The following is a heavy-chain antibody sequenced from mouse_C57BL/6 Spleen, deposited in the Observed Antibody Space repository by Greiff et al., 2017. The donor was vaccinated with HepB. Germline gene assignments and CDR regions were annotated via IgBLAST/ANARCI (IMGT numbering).Heavy chain of an antibody. J-gene: IGHJ1*03. D-gene: IGHD1-1*01. V-gene: IGHV1-50*01. Sequence: QVQLQQPGAELVKPGASVKLSCKASGYTFTSYWMQWVKQRPGQGLEWIGEIDPSDSYTNYNQKFKGKATLTVDTSSSTAYMQLSSLTSEDSAVYYCARDYGSRTRRYFDVWGTGTTVTVSS. CDR2: IDPSDSYT. CDR1: GYTFTSYW. CDR3: ARDYGSRTRRYFDV.